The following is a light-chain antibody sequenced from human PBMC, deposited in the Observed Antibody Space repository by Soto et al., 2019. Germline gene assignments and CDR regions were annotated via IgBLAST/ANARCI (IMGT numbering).Light chain of an antibody. CDR1: SSDVGGYNY. J-gene: IGLJ3*02. V-gene: IGLV2-14*01. CDR3: SSYTSSSTRV. Sequence: QSVLTQPASVSGSPGQSITISCTGTSSDVGGYNYVSWYQQHPGKAPKLMIYEVSNRPSGVSNRFSGSTSGNTASLTISGLQAEDEADYCCSSYTSSSTRVFGGGTKLTVL. CDR2: EVS.